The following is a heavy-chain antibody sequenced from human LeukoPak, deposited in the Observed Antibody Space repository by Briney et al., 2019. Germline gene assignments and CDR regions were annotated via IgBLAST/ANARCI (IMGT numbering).Heavy chain of an antibody. CDR2: IYSGGST. CDR1: GFTVSSNY. D-gene: IGHD3-10*01. J-gene: IGHJ4*02. V-gene: IGHV3-53*01. CDR3: ARGLLWFGDVYFDY. Sequence: GGSLRLSCAASGFTVSSNYMSWVRQAPGKGLEWVSVIYSGGSTYYADSVKGRFTISRDNSKNTLYLQMNSLRAEDTAVYYCARGLLWFGDVYFDYWGQGTLVTVSS.